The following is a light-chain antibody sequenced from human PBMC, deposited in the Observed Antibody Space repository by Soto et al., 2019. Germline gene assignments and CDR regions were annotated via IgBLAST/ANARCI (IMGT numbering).Light chain of an antibody. CDR2: GVR. V-gene: IGLV2-14*01. CDR1: GNDIGAYDY. CDR3: SSFTTSRLYV. J-gene: IGLJ1*01. Sequence: QSALTQPTSVSGSPGQSIAIPCTGNGNDIGAYDYVSWYQQHPGKAPRLLIHGVRNRPPGISSRFSGFKSGLTASLTISGLQAEDEADYHCSSFTTSRLYVFGTGTKVT.